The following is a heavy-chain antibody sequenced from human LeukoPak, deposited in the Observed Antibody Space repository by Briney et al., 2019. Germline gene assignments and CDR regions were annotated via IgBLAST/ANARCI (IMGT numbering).Heavy chain of an antibody. D-gene: IGHD3-22*01. CDR3: ARDGANYYDSSGYYPDYYFDY. J-gene: IGHJ4*02. CDR2: INWNGGST. Sequence: GGSLRLSCAASEFTFDDYGMSWVRQAPGKGLEWVSGINWNGGSTGYADSVKGRFTISRDNAKNSLYLQMNSLRAEDTALYYCARDGANYYDSSGYYPDYYFDYWGQGTLVTVSS. V-gene: IGHV3-20*04. CDR1: EFTFDDYG.